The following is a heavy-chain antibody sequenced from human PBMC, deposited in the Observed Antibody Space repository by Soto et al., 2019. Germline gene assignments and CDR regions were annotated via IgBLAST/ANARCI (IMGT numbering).Heavy chain of an antibody. CDR2: INAYTGNT. D-gene: IGHD3-10*01. V-gene: IGHV1-18*01. CDR3: ARFYGSGSFPYDY. CDR1: GYTFTTYG. Sequence: QVQVVQSGAEVKEPGASVEVACKASGYTFTTYGISWVRQAPGQGLEWIGWINAYTGNTNYAQKVQGRVTMTTDTTTGTAYMELRSLRSDDTAVYYCARFYGSGSFPYDYWGQGTLVTVSS. J-gene: IGHJ4*02.